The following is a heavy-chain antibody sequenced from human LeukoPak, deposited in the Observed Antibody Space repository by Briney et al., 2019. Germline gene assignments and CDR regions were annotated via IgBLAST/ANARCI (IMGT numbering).Heavy chain of an antibody. Sequence: GGSLRLSCAASGFTFSSYSMNWVRQAPGKGLEWVSYISSSSSTIYYADSVKGRFTISRDNAKNSLYLQMNSLRAEDTAVYYCARDRLSDYYGSGVNHANWFDPWGQGTLVTVSS. CDR1: GFTFSSYS. CDR3: ARDRLSDYYGSGVNHANWFDP. D-gene: IGHD3-10*01. CDR2: ISSSSSTI. V-gene: IGHV3-48*04. J-gene: IGHJ5*02.